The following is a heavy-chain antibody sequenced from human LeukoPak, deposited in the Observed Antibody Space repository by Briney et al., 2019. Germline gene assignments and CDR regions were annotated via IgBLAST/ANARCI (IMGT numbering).Heavy chain of an antibody. CDR2: ST. J-gene: IGHJ6*02. CDR3: ARAGTAKYYYYGMDV. V-gene: IGHV4-59*01. CDR1: GGSISTT. D-gene: IGHD2-21*02. Sequence: SETLSLTCTVSGGSISTTGAGSGSPQGRDWSGLAMSTNYNPSLKSRVTISVDTSRNQFSLKLSSVTAADTAVYYCARAGTAKYYYYGMDVWGQGTTVTVSS.